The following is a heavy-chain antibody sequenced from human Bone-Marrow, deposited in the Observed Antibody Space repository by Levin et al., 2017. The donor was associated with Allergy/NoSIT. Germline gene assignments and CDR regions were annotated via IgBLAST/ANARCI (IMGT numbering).Heavy chain of an antibody. D-gene: IGHD4-23*01. Sequence: VASVKVSCDVSKHTFSDKYVHWVRQAPGQGLEWMGRIRPNSGATNYAQKFQGRVTMTRDMSISTAYMELTSLRSDDTAVYYCARAEDIGRWVDYWGQGTRVTVSS. CDR1: KHTFSDKY. J-gene: IGHJ4*02. V-gene: IGHV1-2*06. CDR3: ARAEDIGRWVDY. CDR2: IRPNSGAT.